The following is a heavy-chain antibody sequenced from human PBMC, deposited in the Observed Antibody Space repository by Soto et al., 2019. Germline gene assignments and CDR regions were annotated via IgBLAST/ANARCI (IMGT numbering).Heavy chain of an antibody. D-gene: IGHD2-2*01. J-gene: IGHJ4*02. CDR2: ISGSGGTT. V-gene: IGHV3-23*01. CDR1: GFTFRNYA. Sequence: GRSLRLSCAASGFTFRNYAMSWPRQAPGKGLEWVSAISGSGGTTHYADSVKGRFTISRDNSKNTLYLQMNSLRVEDTAVYYCAKDRSSTSCYAFDYWGQGSLVTV. CDR3: AKDRSSTSCYAFDY.